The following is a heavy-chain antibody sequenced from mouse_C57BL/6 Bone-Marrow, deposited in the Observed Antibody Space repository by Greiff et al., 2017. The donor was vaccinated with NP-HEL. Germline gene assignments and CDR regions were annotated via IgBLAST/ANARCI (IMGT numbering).Heavy chain of an antibody. Sequence: VQLKESGGDLVKPGGSLKLSCAASGFTFSSYGMSWVRQTPDKRLEWVATISSGGSYTYYPDSVKGRFTISRDNAKNTLYLQMSSLKVEDTAMYYCARQYDYDGDYWGQGTTLTVSS. J-gene: IGHJ2*01. CDR1: GFTFSSYG. CDR2: ISSGGSYT. CDR3: ARQYDYDGDY. V-gene: IGHV5-6*01. D-gene: IGHD2-4*01.